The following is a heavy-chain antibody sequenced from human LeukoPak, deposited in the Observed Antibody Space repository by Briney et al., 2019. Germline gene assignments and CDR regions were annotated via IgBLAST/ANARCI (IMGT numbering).Heavy chain of an antibody. Sequence: SETLSLTCTVSGGSISSSSYYWGWIRQPPGKGLEWIGTIYYSGSTYYNPSLKSRVTMSVDSSNNQFSLKLSSVTAADTAVYYCARVRTTVISFKNFYYGMDVWGQGTTVTVSS. CDR2: IYYSGST. CDR3: ARVRTTVISFKNFYYGMDV. V-gene: IGHV4-39*07. CDR1: GGSISSSSYY. J-gene: IGHJ6*02. D-gene: IGHD4-17*01.